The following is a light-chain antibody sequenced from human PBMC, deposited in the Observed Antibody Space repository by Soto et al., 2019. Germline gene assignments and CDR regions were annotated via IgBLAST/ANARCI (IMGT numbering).Light chain of an antibody. Sequence: IVMTQSPATVSVSPGERATLSCRASQSVSNDLAWYQQKPGQAPRLLIYAASTRATGIPARFSGSGSGTEFTLTISSLQSEDFAVYYCQQYHNWPPLTFGGGTKVDIK. CDR2: AAS. V-gene: IGKV3-15*01. J-gene: IGKJ4*01. CDR1: QSVSND. CDR3: QQYHNWPPLT.